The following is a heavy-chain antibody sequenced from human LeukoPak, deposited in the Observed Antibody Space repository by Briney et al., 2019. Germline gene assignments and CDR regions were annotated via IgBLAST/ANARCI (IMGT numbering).Heavy chain of an antibody. CDR1: GFTFSSYG. Sequence: GGSLRLSCAASGFTFSSYGMHWVRQAPGKGLEWVAVISYDGSNKYYADSVKGRFTISRDNSKNTLYLQMNSLRAEDTAVYYCAKLVVDTGNNPPLDYWGQGTLVTVSS. J-gene: IGHJ4*02. D-gene: IGHD5-18*01. CDR3: AKLVVDTGNNPPLDY. CDR2: ISYDGSNK. V-gene: IGHV3-30*18.